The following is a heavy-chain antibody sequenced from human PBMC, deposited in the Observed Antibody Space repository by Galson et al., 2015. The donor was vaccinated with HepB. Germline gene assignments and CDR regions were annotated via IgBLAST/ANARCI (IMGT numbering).Heavy chain of an antibody. J-gene: IGHJ6*02. CDR3: AREQYSRGLGAGRDYGMDV. V-gene: IGHV3-66*02. CDR1: GFTVSGNY. D-gene: IGHD2/OR15-2a*01. CDR2: IYSGGST. Sequence: SLRLSCAVSGFTVSGNYMSWVRQAPGKGLEWISVIYSGGSTYYADSVKGRFTISRDNSKNTLYLQMNSLRAEDTAVYFCAREQYSRGLGAGRDYGMDVWGQGTTVTVSS.